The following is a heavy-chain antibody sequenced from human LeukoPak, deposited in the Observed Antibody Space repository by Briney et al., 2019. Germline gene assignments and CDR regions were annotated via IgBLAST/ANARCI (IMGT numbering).Heavy chain of an antibody. D-gene: IGHD6-19*01. CDR1: GYTFTNYA. J-gene: IGHJ4*02. CDR3: ARVIAVAGEYYFDY. Sequence: ASVKVSFKASGYTFTNYAVNWVRQAPGQGLEWMGWINPNSGGTNYAQKFQGRVTMTRDTSISTAYMDLSRLRSDDTAVYYCARVIAVAGEYYFDYWGQGTLVTVSS. CDR2: INPNSGGT. V-gene: IGHV1-2*02.